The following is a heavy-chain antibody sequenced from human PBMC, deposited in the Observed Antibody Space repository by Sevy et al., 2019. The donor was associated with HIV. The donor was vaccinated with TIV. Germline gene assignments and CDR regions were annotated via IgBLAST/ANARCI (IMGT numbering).Heavy chain of an antibody. Sequence: GGSLRLSCAASGFTFSSYAMHWVRQAPGKGLEWVAVISYDGSNKYYADSVKGRFTISRDNSKNTLYLQMDSLGAEDTAVYYCARDGKRYYYDSSGYSFSDAFDIWGQGTMVTVSS. CDR1: GFTFSSYA. CDR2: ISYDGSNK. D-gene: IGHD3-22*01. J-gene: IGHJ3*02. V-gene: IGHV3-30-3*01. CDR3: ARDGKRYYYDSSGYSFSDAFDI.